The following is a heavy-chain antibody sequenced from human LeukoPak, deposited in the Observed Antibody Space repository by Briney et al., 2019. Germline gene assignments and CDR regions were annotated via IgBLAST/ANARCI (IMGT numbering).Heavy chain of an antibody. J-gene: IGHJ4*02. CDR2: TYYRSKWLN. CDR3: ARGTRNAFDY. D-gene: IGHD2-2*01. Sequence: SQTLSLTCAISGDSVSSNSAAWNWLRQSPSRGLEWLGRTYYRSKWLNVHAVSVKSRMTLDADTSKNQFSLQLNSMTPEDTAVYYCARGTRNAFDYGGQGILVTVSS. V-gene: IGHV6-1*01. CDR1: GDSVSSNSAA.